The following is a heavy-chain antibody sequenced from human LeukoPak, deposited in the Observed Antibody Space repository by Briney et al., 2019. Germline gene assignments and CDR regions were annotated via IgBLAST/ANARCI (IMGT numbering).Heavy chain of an antibody. CDR3: ARGAFWSGSALQY. D-gene: IGHD3-3*01. Sequence: VASVKVSCKASGGTFSSYAISWVRQAPGQGLEWMGGIIPIFGTANYAQKFQGRVTITPDDSTSTAYMELRSLRSEDTAVYYCARGAFWSGSALQYWGQGTLVTVSS. CDR1: GGTFSSYA. J-gene: IGHJ4*02. V-gene: IGHV1-69*13. CDR2: IIPIFGTA.